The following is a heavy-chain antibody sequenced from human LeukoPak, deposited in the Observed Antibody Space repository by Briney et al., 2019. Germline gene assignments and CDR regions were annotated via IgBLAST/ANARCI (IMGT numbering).Heavy chain of an antibody. J-gene: IGHJ6*03. CDR1: GGSISSSNW. D-gene: IGHD5-12*01. Sequence: PSGTLSLTCAVSGGSISSSNWWSWVRQPPGKGLEWIGEIYHSGSTNYNPSLKSRVTISVDKSKNQFSLKLSSVTAADTAVYYCARDYHGYSGYDSYYYYYMDVWGKGTTVTVSS. V-gene: IGHV4-4*02. CDR2: IYHSGST. CDR3: ARDYHGYSGYDSYYYYYMDV.